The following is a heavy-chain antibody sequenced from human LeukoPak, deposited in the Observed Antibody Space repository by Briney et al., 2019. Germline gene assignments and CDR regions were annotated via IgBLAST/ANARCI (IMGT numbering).Heavy chain of an antibody. J-gene: IGHJ6*02. D-gene: IGHD2-2*01. CDR3: ARGSQRGAAANYYGMDV. CDR1: GFTLSSYW. V-gene: IGHV3-74*01. CDR2: INSDGSST. Sequence: GGSLRLSCAASGFTLSSYWMHWVRHAPGKGLVWVSRINSDGSSTTYADSVKGRFTISRDNAKNTLYLQMNSLRAEDTAVYHCARGSQRGAAANYYGMDVWGQGTTVTVSS.